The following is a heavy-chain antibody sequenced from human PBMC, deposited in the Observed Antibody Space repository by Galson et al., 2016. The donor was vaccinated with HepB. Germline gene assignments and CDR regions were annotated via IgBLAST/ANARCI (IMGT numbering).Heavy chain of an antibody. J-gene: IGHJ4*02. CDR2: IRSKANSYAT. CDR1: GFTFSGSA. D-gene: IGHD2-15*01. Sequence: SLRLSCAASGFTFSGSAMHWVRQASGKGLEWVGRIRSKANSYATAYAASGKGRFTISRDDSKNTAYLQMNGLKAEDTAVYYCTRGYCSGGSCSMQDYWGQGTLVTVSS. CDR3: TRGYCSGGSCSMQDY. V-gene: IGHV3-73*01.